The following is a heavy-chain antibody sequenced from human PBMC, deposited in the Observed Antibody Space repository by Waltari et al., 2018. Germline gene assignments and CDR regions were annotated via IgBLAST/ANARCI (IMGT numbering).Heavy chain of an antibody. V-gene: IGHV5-51*01. J-gene: IGHJ6*03. CDR1: GYSFTSYW. CDR2: IYPGYSDT. CDR3: ARVAAPGQLVNYYYMDV. Sequence: EVQLVQSGAEVKKPGESLKISCKGSGYSFTSYWIGWVRPMPGKGLEWMGIIYPGYSDTRYSPSFQGQVTISADKSISTAYLQWSSLKASDTAMYYCARVAAPGQLVNYYYMDVWGKGTTVTVSS. D-gene: IGHD6-25*01.